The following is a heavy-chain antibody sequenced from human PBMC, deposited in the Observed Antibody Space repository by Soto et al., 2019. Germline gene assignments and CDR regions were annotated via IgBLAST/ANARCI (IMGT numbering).Heavy chain of an antibody. D-gene: IGHD6-13*01. Sequence: SETLSLTCTVSGGSISSSSYYWGWIRQPPGKGLEWIGSIYYSGSTYYNPSLKSRVTISVDTSKNQFSLKLSSVTAADTAVYYCAAAADLEGPVDYWGQGTLVTVSS. CDR3: AAAADLEGPVDY. V-gene: IGHV4-39*01. CDR2: IYYSGST. CDR1: GGSISSSSYY. J-gene: IGHJ4*02.